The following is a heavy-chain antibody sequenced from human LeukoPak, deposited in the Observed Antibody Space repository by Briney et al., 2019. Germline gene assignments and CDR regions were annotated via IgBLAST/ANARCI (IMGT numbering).Heavy chain of an antibody. D-gene: IGHD2-15*01. CDR3: ARDWTLGGYFDY. J-gene: IGHJ4*02. Sequence: GGSLRLSCAASGFTFSSYAMSWVRQAPGKGLEWVSSISSSSYIYYADSVKGRFTISRDNAKNSLYLQMNSLRAEDTAVYYCARDWTLGGYFDYWGQGTLVTVSS. CDR1: GFTFSSYA. CDR2: ISSSSYI. V-gene: IGHV3-21*01.